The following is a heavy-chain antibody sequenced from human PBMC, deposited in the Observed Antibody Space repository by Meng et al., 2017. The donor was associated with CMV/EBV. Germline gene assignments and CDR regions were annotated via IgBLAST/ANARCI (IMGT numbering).Heavy chain of an antibody. J-gene: IGHJ5*02. CDR3: ARYGEGGWFDP. Sequence: GGSLRLSCAASGFTFSSYWMHWVRQAPGKGLVWVSRINSDGSSTSYADSVKGRFTISRDNAKNTLYLQMNSLRAKDTAVYYCARYGEGGWFDPWGQGTLVTVSS. CDR2: INSDGSST. CDR1: GFTFSSYW. D-gene: IGHD3-10*01. V-gene: IGHV3-74*01.